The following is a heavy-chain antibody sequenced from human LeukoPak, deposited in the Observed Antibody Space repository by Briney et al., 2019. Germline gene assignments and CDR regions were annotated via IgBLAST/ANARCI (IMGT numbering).Heavy chain of an antibody. D-gene: IGHD3-10*01. CDR2: ISGSGGST. Sequence: PGGSLRLSCAASGFTFSSYSMNWVRQAPGKGLEWVSAISGSGGSTYYADSVKGRFTISRDNSKNTLYLQMNSLRAEDTAVYYCAKDLIVSYYYGSGSYSVWGQGTTVTVSS. J-gene: IGHJ6*02. CDR3: AKDLIVSYYYGSGSYSV. V-gene: IGHV3-23*01. CDR1: GFTFSSYS.